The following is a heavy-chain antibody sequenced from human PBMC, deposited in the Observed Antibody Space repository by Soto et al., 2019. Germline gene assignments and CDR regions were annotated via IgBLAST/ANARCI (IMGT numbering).Heavy chain of an antibody. CDR3: ARETRENWTYEAH. CDR1: GAYISDFS. D-gene: IGHD1-7*01. J-gene: IGHJ1*01. V-gene: IGHV4-4*07. Sequence: PSETLSLTCRVSGAYISDFSWSWMRQPAGKGLEWIGRITINGNTQKNPSFKSRVTMSIDTSRNHFSLNLQSATAADTALYYCARETRENWTYEAHWGPGTLVTVSS. CDR2: ITINGNT.